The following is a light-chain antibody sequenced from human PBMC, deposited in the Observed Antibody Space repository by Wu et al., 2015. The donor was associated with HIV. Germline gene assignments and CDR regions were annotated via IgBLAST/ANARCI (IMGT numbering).Light chain of an antibody. CDR2: SAS. CDR1: QTISYY. V-gene: IGKV1-27*01. CDR3: QKYNSAPRT. Sequence: DIQMTQSPSSLSASVGDRVTITCRASQTISYYLAWYQQKPGRVPELLIYSASTLRPGVPPRFSGTGYGTEFTLTISSLQPEDAATYFXQKYNSAPRTFGQGTKVDIK. J-gene: IGKJ1*01.